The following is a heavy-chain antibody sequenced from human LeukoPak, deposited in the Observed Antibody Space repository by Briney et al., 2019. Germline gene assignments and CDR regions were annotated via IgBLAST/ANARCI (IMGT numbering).Heavy chain of an antibody. CDR3: ARETSQKGAHYMDV. V-gene: IGHV4-61*01. CDR1: GFSISSGYY. D-gene: IGHD3-16*01. CDR2: IYYSGST. Sequence: SETLSLTCTVSGFSISSGYYWGWIRQPPGKGLEWIGYIYYSGSTNYNPSLKSRVTISVDTSKNQFSLKLSSVTAADTAVYYCARETSQKGAHYMDVWGKGTTVTISS. J-gene: IGHJ6*03.